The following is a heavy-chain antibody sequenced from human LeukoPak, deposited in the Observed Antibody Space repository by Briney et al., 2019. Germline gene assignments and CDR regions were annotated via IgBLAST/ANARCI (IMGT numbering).Heavy chain of an antibody. Sequence: SETLSLTCAVYGGSFSGYYWSWIRQPPGKGLEWIGEINHSGSTNYNPSLKSRVTISVDTSKNQFFLKLSSVTAADTAVYYCARGVTYYYGSGRPYYFDYWGQGTLVTVSS. CDR3: ARGVTYYYGSGRPYYFDY. CDR2: INHSGST. V-gene: IGHV4-34*01. CDR1: GGSFSGYY. J-gene: IGHJ4*02. D-gene: IGHD3-10*01.